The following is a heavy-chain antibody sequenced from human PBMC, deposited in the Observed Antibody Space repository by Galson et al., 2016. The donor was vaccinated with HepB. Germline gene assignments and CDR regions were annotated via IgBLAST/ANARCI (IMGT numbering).Heavy chain of an antibody. CDR1: AFTLRSYA. J-gene: IGHJ4*02. CDR3: AREGGSSSWLDY. D-gene: IGHD6-19*01. V-gene: IGHV3-30*03. Sequence: SLRLSCAASAFTLRSYAVSWVRQAPGRGLEWVAVISNDGSNKYYGESVRGRFTISRDNSKNMLYLQMNSLRGDDTAVYYCAREGGSSSWLDYWGQGTLVTASS. CDR2: ISNDGSNK.